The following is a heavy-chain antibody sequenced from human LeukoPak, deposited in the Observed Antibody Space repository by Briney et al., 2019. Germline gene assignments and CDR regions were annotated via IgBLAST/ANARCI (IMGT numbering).Heavy chain of an antibody. D-gene: IGHD6-13*01. J-gene: IGHJ4*02. CDR1: GYTLTELS. CDR3: ARGVGSSWSGGPYYFDY. Sequence: ASVKVSCKVSGYTLTELSMHWVRQAPGKGLEWMGGFDPEDGETIYAQKFQGRVTITADESTSTAYMELSSLRSEDTAVYYCARGVGSSWSGGPYYFDYWGQGTLVTVSS. CDR2: FDPEDGET. V-gene: IGHV1-24*01.